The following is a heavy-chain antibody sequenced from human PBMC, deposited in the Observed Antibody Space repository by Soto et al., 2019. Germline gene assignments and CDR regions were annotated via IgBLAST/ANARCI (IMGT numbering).Heavy chain of an antibody. Sequence: GASVKVSCKASGYTFTNYVIHWVRQAPGQRLEWMGWINGDNGNTKYSQKFQGRVTTTRDTSASTAYMELSSLRSEDTAVYYCARESGSGWYYYWGQGTLVTVSS. J-gene: IGHJ4*02. V-gene: IGHV1-3*01. CDR3: ARESGSGWYYY. CDR1: GYTFTNYV. CDR2: INGDNGNT. D-gene: IGHD6-19*01.